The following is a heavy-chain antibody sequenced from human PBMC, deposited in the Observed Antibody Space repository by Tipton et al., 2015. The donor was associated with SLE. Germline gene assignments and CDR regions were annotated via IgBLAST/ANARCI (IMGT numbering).Heavy chain of an antibody. V-gene: IGHV4-39*07. J-gene: IGHJ1*01. CDR1: GGSISSSSYY. CDR2: IYYSGST. D-gene: IGHD6-19*01. Sequence: LRLSCTVSGGSISSSSYYWGWIRQPPGKGLEWIGSIYYSGSTYYNPSLKSRVTMSVDTSKNQFSLKLSSVTAADTAVYYCASPAGYSSGWGQGTLVTVSS. CDR3: ASPAGYSSG.